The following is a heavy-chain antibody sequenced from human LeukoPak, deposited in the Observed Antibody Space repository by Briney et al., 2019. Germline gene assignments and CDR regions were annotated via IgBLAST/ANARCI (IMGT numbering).Heavy chain of an antibody. CDR1: GFTFDDYA. V-gene: IGHV3-43*02. CDR3: AKDIHHDFWSGYYSYYFDY. CDR2: ISGDGGST. Sequence: GGSLRLSCAASGFTFDDYAMHWVRQAPGKGLEWVSLISGDGGSTYYADSVKGRFNISRDNSRNSLYLQMNSLRTEDTALYYCAKDIHHDFWSGYYSYYFDYWGQGTLVTVSS. D-gene: IGHD3-3*01. J-gene: IGHJ4*02.